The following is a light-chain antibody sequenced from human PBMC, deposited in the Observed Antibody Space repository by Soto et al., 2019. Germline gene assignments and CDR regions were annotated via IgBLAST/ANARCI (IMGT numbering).Light chain of an antibody. J-gene: IGKJ2*01. Sequence: EIVMTQSPATLSVSPGERATLSCRASQSVSSDLAWYLQKPGQAPSLLVYGASTRATGMPARFSGSGSGTEFTLTISSLQSEDFAVYYCQQYNNWPHTFGQGTKLELK. CDR1: QSVSSD. CDR2: GAS. CDR3: QQYNNWPHT. V-gene: IGKV3-15*01.